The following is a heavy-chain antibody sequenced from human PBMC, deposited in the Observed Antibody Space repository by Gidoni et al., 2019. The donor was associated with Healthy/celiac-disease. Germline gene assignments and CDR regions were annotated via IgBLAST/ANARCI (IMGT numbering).Heavy chain of an antibody. CDR1: GFSLSRYA. Sequence: EVQLVESGGGLVQPGGSLRLSRAASGFSLSRYAMSWVRQPPGKGLEWVAAISGSGGSTYYADSVKGRFTISRDNSKNTLYLQMNSLRAEDTAVYYCAKADGRSGPGRYFDYWGQGTLVTVSS. D-gene: IGHD3-3*01. CDR3: AKADGRSGPGRYFDY. V-gene: IGHV3-23*04. J-gene: IGHJ4*02. CDR2: ISGSGGST.